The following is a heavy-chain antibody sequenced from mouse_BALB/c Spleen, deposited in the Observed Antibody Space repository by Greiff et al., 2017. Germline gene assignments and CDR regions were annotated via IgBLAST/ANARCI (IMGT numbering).Heavy chain of an antibody. V-gene: IGHV7-1*02. Sequence: EVNVVESGGGLVQPGGSLRLSCATSGFTFSDFYMEWVRQPPGKRLEWIAASRNKANDYTTEYSASVKGRFIVSRDTSQSILYLQMNALRAEDTAIYYCARDDNWAWFAYWGQGTLVTVSA. CDR2: SRNKANDYTT. J-gene: IGHJ3*01. D-gene: IGHD4-1*01. CDR3: ARDDNWAWFAY. CDR1: GFTFSDFY.